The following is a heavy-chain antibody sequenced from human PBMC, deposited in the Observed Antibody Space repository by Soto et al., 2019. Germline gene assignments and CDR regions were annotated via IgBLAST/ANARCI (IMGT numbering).Heavy chain of an antibody. CDR2: IDSTSMHI. CDR1: GFTFSSNS. Sequence: EVQLVESGGGLVKPGGSLRLSCAASGFTFSSNSMIWVRQAPGKGLEWVSYIDSTSMHIYYAHSVKGRVTITRDNAKKSVYLQMTSLRAEDTAVYYCARLVGAYQHYIDYWGQGTLITVSS. CDR3: ARLVGAYQHYIDY. V-gene: IGHV3-21*02. D-gene: IGHD1-26*01. J-gene: IGHJ4*02.